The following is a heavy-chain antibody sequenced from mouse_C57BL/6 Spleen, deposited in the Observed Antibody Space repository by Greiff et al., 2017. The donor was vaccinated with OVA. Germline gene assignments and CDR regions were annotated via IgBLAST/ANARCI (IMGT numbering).Heavy chain of an antibody. CDR2: INPNNGGT. J-gene: IGHJ4*01. V-gene: IGHV1-26*01. Sequence: EVQLQQSGPELVKPGASVKISCKASGYTFTDYYMNWVKQSHGKSLEWIGDINPNNGGTSYNQKFKGKATLTVDKSSSTAYMELRSLTSEDSAVYYCARRAYYSKGAMDYWGQGTSVTVSS. D-gene: IGHD2-5*01. CDR1: GYTFTDYY. CDR3: ARRAYYSKGAMDY.